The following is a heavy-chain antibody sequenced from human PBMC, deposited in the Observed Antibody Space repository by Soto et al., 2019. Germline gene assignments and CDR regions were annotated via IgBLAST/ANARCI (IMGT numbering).Heavy chain of an antibody. CDR3: ARHPERIAQIGWFDP. Sequence: EVQLVESGGGLVQPGGSLRLSCAASGFTFSSYNMNWVRQAPGKGLEWVSYISSSSSTIYYADSVKGRFTISRDNAKNSLYLQMNSLRADDTAVYYCARHPERIAQIGWFDPWGQGTLGTVSS. CDR1: GFTFSSYN. V-gene: IGHV3-48*01. D-gene: IGHD6-13*01. J-gene: IGHJ5*02. CDR2: ISSSSSTI.